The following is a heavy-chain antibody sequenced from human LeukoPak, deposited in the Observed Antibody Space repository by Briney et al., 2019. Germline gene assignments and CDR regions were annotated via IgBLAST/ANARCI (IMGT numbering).Heavy chain of an antibody. CDR1: GGSISSYY. Sequence: SETLSLTCTVSGGSISSYYWSWIRQPAGKGLEWIGRIYSTGSTNYNPSVKSRVTMSVDTSKNQFSLRLRSVTAADTAVYYCARQIASAGTAGFDFWGQGALVTVSS. D-gene: IGHD6-13*01. V-gene: IGHV4-4*07. CDR2: IYSTGST. J-gene: IGHJ4*02. CDR3: ARQIASAGTAGFDF.